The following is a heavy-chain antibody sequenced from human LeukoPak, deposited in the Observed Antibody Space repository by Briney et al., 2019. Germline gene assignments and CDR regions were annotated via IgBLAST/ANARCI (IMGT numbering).Heavy chain of an antibody. CDR1: GFTFDDYA. CDR3: AKGARSLEWLLKGYFDY. J-gene: IGHJ4*02. V-gene: IGHV3-9*01. CDR2: ISWNSGSI. Sequence: QPGRSLRLSCAASGFTFDDYAMHWVRQAPGKGLEWVSGISWNSGSIGYADSVKGRFTISRDNAKNSLYLQMNSLRAEDTALYYCAKGARSLEWLLKGYFDYWGQGTLVTVSS. D-gene: IGHD3-3*01.